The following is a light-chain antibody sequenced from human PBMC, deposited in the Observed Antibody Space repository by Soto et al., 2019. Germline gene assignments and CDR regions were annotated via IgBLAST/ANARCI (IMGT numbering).Light chain of an antibody. CDR1: SSDIGSYDY. J-gene: IGLJ2*01. CDR3: TSYTRSNTVV. CDR2: DVS. V-gene: IGLV2-14*01. Sequence: QSALTQPASVSGSPGQSITISCTGTSSDIGSYDYVSWYQQHPGKAPKLMIYDVSNRPSGVSNRFSGSKSGHTASLTISGLQAEDEADYYCTSYTRSNTVVFGGGTQLTVL.